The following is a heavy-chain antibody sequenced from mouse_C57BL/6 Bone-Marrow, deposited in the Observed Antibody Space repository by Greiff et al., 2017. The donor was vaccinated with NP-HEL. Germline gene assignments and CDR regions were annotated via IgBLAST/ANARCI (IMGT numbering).Heavy chain of an antibody. CDR2: ISNLAYSI. J-gene: IGHJ4*01. Sequence: EVMLVESGGGLVQPGGSLKLSCAASGFTFSDYGMAWVRQAPRKGPEWVAFISNLAYSIYYADTVTGRFTISRENAKNTLYLEMSSLRSEDTAMYYCARQWNAMDYWGQGTSVTVSS. V-gene: IGHV5-15*01. CDR3: ARQWNAMDY. CDR1: GFTFSDYG.